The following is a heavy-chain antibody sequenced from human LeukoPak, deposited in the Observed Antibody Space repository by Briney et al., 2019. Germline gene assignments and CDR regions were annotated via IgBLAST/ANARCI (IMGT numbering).Heavy chain of an antibody. Sequence: SETLSLTCAVYRGSFSGYYWSWIRQPPGKGLEWIREINHSGSTNYNPSLKSRVTISVDTSKNQFSLKLSSVTAADTAVYYCARMMWLRSYYFDYWGQGTLVTVSS. CDR3: ARMMWLRSYYFDY. D-gene: IGHD5-12*01. J-gene: IGHJ4*02. CDR2: INHSGST. V-gene: IGHV4-34*01. CDR1: RGSFSGYY.